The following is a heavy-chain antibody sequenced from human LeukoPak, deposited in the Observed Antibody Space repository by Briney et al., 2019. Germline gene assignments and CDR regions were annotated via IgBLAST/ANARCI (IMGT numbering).Heavy chain of an antibody. Sequence: GASVKVSCKAFGYTFTSNYMHWVRQAPGQGPEWLGWINPNSGGTNYALKFQGRVTMTRDTSISTAYMELTRLRYDDTALYYCARGREVAGTLGYWGQGTLVTVSS. V-gene: IGHV1-2*02. CDR3: ARGREVAGTLGY. CDR2: INPNSGGT. CDR1: GYTFTSNY. J-gene: IGHJ4*02. D-gene: IGHD6-19*01.